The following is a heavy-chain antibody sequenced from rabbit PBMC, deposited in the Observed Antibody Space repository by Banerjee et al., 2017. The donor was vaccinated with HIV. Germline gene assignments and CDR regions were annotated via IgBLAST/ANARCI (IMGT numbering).Heavy chain of an antibody. CDR3: AREESDGAAFAFDP. Sequence: QEQLEESGGDLVKPEGSLTLTCTASGFSFSDNYDMCWVRQAPGKGLELVACISTSSGSTWYANWAKGRFTISKSTSLNTVTLQMTSLTAADTATYFCAREESDGAAFAFDPLGPGTLVTVS. J-gene: IGHJ2*01. D-gene: IGHD6-1*01. CDR2: ISTSSGST. CDR1: GFSFSDNYD. V-gene: IGHV1S43*01.